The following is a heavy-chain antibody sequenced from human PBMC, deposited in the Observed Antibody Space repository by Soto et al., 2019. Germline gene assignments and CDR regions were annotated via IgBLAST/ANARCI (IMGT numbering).Heavy chain of an antibody. D-gene: IGHD3-10*01. J-gene: IGHJ6*02. V-gene: IGHV1-46*01. Sequence: GASVKVSCKASGYTFTSYYMHWVRQAPGQGLEWMGIINPSGGSTSYAQKFQGRVTMTRDTSTSTVYMELSSLRSEDTAVYYCARDRAEYYYGSGSADYYYYGMDVWGQGTTVTAP. CDR1: GYTFTSYY. CDR3: ARDRAEYYYGSGSADYYYYGMDV. CDR2: INPSGGST.